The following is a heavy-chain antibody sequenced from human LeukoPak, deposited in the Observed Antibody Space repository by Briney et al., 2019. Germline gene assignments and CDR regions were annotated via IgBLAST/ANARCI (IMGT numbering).Heavy chain of an antibody. Sequence: KPSETLSLTCTVSGGSISSYYWSWIRQPPGKGLEWIGYIYYSGSTNYNPSLKGRVTISVDTSKNQFSLKLSSVTAADTAVYYCATSYSSGWYGAFDIWGQGTMVTVSS. CDR3: ATSYSSGWYGAFDI. D-gene: IGHD6-19*01. V-gene: IGHV4-59*01. CDR2: IYYSGST. CDR1: GGSISSYY. J-gene: IGHJ3*02.